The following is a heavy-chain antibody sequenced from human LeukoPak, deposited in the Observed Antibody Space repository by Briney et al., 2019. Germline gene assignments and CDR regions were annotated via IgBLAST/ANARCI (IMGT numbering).Heavy chain of an antibody. CDR1: GLTFNSYA. V-gene: IGHV3-23*01. J-gene: IGHJ3*02. CDR2: ISNSGGST. Sequence: PGGSLRLSCEVSGLTFNSYAMNWVRQTPGKGLEWVSVISNSGGSTYYADSVKGRFTISRDNSKNTLSLQMNSLRAEDTALYYCAKDLGDSSSWDDAFDIWGQGTMVTVSS. D-gene: IGHD6-13*01. CDR3: AKDLGDSSSWDDAFDI.